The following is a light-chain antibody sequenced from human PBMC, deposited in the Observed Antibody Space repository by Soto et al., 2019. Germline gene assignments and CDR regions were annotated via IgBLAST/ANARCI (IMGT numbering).Light chain of an antibody. J-gene: IGKJ4*01. CDR1: QSVSSSY. V-gene: IGKV3-20*01. CDR3: QQYGSSPT. Sequence: ENGLTQSPGTLSLSPGERATLSCRASQSVSSSYLAWYQQKPGQAPRLLIYGASSRATGIPDRFSGSGSGTDFTLTISRLEPEDFAVYYCQQYGSSPTFGGGTKVDIK. CDR2: GAS.